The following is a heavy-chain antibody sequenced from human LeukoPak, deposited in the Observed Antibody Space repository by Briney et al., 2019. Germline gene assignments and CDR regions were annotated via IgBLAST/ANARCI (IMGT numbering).Heavy chain of an antibody. CDR2: IYYSGST. D-gene: IGHD1-26*01. CDR1: GGSISSSSYY. J-gene: IGHJ2*01. CDR3: ARRGGSYYWYFDL. V-gene: IGHV4-39*01. Sequence: SETLSLTCTVSGGSISSSSYYWGWIRQPPGKGLEWIGSIYYSGSTYYNPSLKSRVTISVDTSKNQFSLKLSSVTAADTAVYYCARRGGSYYWYFDLWGRGTLVTVSS.